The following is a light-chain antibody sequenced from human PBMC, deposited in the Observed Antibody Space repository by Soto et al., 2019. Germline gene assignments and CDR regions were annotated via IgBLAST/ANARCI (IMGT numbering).Light chain of an antibody. CDR2: DVS. V-gene: IGLV2-14*01. Sequence: QSALTQPASVSGSPGQSITISCTGTSSDVDSYDYVSWYLQHPGKAPKLMIYDVSNRPSGVSDRFSGSKSGNTASLTISGLQAEDEGDYYCSSYTTSNTLVFGTGTKLTVL. J-gene: IGLJ1*01. CDR3: SSYTTSNTLV. CDR1: SSDVDSYDY.